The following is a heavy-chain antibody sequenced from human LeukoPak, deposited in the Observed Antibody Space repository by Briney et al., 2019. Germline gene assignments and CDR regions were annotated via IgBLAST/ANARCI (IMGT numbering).Heavy chain of an antibody. CDR3: ARPYGDYEFFDY. CDR2: IKQDGSEK. CDR1: GFTFSGSW. Sequence: PGGSLRLSCAASGFTFSGSWMSWVRQAPGKGLEWVANIKQDGSEKYYVDSVKGRFTISRDNAKNSLYLQMNSLRAEDTAVYYCARPYGDYEFFDYWGQGTLVTVSS. D-gene: IGHD4-17*01. J-gene: IGHJ4*02. V-gene: IGHV3-7*01.